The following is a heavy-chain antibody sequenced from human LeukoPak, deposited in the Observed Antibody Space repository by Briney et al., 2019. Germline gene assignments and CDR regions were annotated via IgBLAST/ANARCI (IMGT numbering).Heavy chain of an antibody. CDR3: ARGTGAAAGPDRGIH. D-gene: IGHD6-13*01. Sequence: PGGSLRLSCAAPGFTLSSTGMSWVRQAPGKGLEWVSGISGGNTFYADSVKGRFTISTDNSKSTLYLQMDSLRVEDTAIYYCARGTGAAAGPDRGIHWGQGTLVTVSS. CDR1: GFTLSSTG. CDR2: ISGGNT. V-gene: IGHV3-23*01. J-gene: IGHJ4*02.